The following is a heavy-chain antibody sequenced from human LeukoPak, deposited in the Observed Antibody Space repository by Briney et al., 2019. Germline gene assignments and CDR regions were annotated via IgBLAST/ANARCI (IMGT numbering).Heavy chain of an antibody. D-gene: IGHD2-2*02. V-gene: IGHV1-2*02. CDR3: ARDFSQYTGY. Sequence: ASVKLSCKASGYSFTDYYIHWVRQAPGQGLEWMGWIFPNTGGTKFAQKCQGRFTMTRDTFISTAYMELSSLRSDDTAIYYCARDFSQYTGYWGQGTLVTVSS. J-gene: IGHJ4*02. CDR2: IFPNTGGT. CDR1: GYSFTDYY.